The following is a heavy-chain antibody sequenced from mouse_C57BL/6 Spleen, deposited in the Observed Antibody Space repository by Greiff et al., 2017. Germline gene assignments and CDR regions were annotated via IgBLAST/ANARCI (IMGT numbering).Heavy chain of an antibody. V-gene: IGHV1-5*01. D-gene: IGHD1-1*01. CDR2: IYPGNSDT. CDR1: GYTFTSYW. CDR3: TRHYYGSQRYFDV. J-gene: IGHJ1*03. Sequence: VHVKQSGTVLARPGASVKMSCKTSGYTFTSYWMHWVKQRPGQGLEWIGAIYPGNSDTSYNSKFKGKAKLTAVTAASTAYMELSSLTNENSAVYYCTRHYYGSQRYFDVWGTGTTVTVSS.